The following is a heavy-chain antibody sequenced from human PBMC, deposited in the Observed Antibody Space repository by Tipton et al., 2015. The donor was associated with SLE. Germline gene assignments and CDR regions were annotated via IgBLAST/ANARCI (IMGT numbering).Heavy chain of an antibody. CDR2: IYTRGSA. J-gene: IGHJ6*03. CDR1: GGSISSGSYY. Sequence: TLSLTCTDSGGSISSGSYYWSWIRQPAGKGLEWIGRIYTRGSANYNPSLKSRVTISVDTYKNQFALKLSSVPAADTAVYYCAREGYSSSSVYYYMAVWGKGTTVPVSS. V-gene: IGHV4-61*02. CDR3: AREGYSSSSVYYYMAV. D-gene: IGHD6-6*01.